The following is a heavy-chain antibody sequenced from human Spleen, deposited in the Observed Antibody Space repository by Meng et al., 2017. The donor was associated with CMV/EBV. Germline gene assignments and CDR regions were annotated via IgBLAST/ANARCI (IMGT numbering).Heavy chain of an antibody. Sequence: KVSCKGSEYTFTSYWIGWVRQMPGRGLEWMGIFYPGDSDTRYSPSFQGHVSISADTSINTAYLHWSSLKASDTAMYFCVRRPGYCSGGSCYFYGMDVWGQGTTVTVSS. J-gene: IGHJ6*02. CDR3: VRRPGYCSGGSCYFYGMDV. D-gene: IGHD2-15*01. CDR1: EYTFTSYW. V-gene: IGHV5-51*01. CDR2: FYPGDSDT.